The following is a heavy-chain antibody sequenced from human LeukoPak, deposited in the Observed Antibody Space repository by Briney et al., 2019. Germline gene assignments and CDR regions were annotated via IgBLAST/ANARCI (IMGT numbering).Heavy chain of an antibody. J-gene: IGHJ4*02. CDR1: GDSISSYY. Sequence: PSETLSLTCTVSGDSISSYYWNWIRQPPGKGLEWIGYIYYSGNTNYNPSLKGRVTISVDTSKNQFSLRLTSVTAADTAVYYCARWNSGSYHFDYWGQGALVTVSS. D-gene: IGHD1-26*01. V-gene: IGHV4-59*01. CDR3: ARWNSGSYHFDY. CDR2: IYYSGNT.